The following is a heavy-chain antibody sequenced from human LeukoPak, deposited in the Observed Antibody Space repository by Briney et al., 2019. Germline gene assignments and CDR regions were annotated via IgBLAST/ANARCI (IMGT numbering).Heavy chain of an antibody. Sequence: GESLKISCKGSGYSFTSYWIGWVRQMPGKGLEWVGIIYPGDYDTRYSPSFQGQVTISADKSISTAYLQWSSLKASDTAMYYCAKAGIVPAAIPNGQGFWFDPWGQGTLVTVSS. CDR1: GYSFTSYW. J-gene: IGHJ5*02. CDR3: AKAGIVPAAIPNGQGFWFDP. V-gene: IGHV5-51*01. CDR2: IYPGDYDT. D-gene: IGHD2-2*01.